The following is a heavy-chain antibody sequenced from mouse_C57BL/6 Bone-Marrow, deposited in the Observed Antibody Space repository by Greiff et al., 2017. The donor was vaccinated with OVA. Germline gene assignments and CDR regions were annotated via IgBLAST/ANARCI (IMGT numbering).Heavy chain of an antibody. Sequence: QVQLQQPGAELVKPGASVKLSCKASGYTFTSYWMHWVKQRPGRGLEWIGRIDPNSGGTKYNEKFKSKATLTVDKPSSPAYMQLSSLTSEDSAVYYCARRGYGSSYGYYAMDYWGQGTSVTVSS. J-gene: IGHJ4*01. CDR2: IDPNSGGT. D-gene: IGHD1-1*01. V-gene: IGHV1-72*01. CDR3: ARRGYGSSYGYYAMDY. CDR1: GYTFTSYW.